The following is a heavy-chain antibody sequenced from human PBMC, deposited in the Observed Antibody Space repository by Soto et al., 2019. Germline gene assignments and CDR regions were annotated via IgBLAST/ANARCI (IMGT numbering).Heavy chain of an antibody. CDR1: GGTCIGYY. Sequence: SETHALTSTVYGGTCIGYYWSWIRQPTGKGLEWIGEINHSGSTNYNPSLKSRVTISVDTSKNQFSLKLSSVTAADTAVYYCARDARRIGKLRRRGVYFDYWGQGTLVTVSS. D-gene: IGHD3-10*01. V-gene: IGHV4-34*01. J-gene: IGHJ4*02. CDR3: ARDARRIGKLRRRGVYFDY. CDR2: INHSGST.